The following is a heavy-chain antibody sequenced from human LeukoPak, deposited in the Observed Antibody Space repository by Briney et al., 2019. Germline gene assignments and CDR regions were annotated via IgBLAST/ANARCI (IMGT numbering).Heavy chain of an antibody. CDR1: GYTFTSYY. J-gene: IGHJ4*02. D-gene: IGHD6-19*01. Sequence: GASVKVSCKASGYTFTSYYMHWVRQAPGQGLEWMGIINPSGGSTSYAQKFQGRVTMTRDTSTSTVYMELSSLRSEDTAVYYCAREEAVAGTGGCYFDYWGQGTLVTVSS. CDR3: AREEAVAGTGGCYFDY. V-gene: IGHV1-46*01. CDR2: INPSGGST.